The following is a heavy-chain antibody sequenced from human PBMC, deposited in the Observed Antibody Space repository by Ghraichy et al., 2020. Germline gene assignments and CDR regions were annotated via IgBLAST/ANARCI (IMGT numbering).Heavy chain of an antibody. V-gene: IGHV4-34*01. CDR1: GGSFSGYY. CDR2: INHSGST. CDR3: ARGTIFGVVCLDY. D-gene: IGHD3-3*01. J-gene: IGHJ4*02. Sequence: SETLSLTCAVYGGSFSGYYWSWIRQPPGKGLEWIGEINHSGSTNYNPSLKSRVTISVDTSKNQFSLKLSSVTAADTAVYYCARGTIFGVVCLDYWGQGTLVTVSS.